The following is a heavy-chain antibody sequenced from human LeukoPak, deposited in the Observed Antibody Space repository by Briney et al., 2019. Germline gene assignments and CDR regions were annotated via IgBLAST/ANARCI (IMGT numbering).Heavy chain of an antibody. CDR2: IYYTGST. D-gene: IGHD1-1*01. CDR1: GGSISSSF. Sequence: SETLSLTCTVSGGSISSSFWSWIRQPPGRGLEYIGYIYYTGSTDYNPSLKGRVTISIDTSKNQFSLKLSSVTAADTALYYCARGPKYDPGTYPYYYGMDVWGQGTTVTVSS. V-gene: IGHV4-59*01. J-gene: IGHJ6*02. CDR3: ARGPKYDPGTYPYYYGMDV.